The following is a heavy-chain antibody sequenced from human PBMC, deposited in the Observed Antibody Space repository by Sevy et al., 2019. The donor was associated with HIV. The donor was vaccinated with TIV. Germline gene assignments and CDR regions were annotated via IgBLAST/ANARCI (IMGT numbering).Heavy chain of an antibody. D-gene: IGHD6-19*01. CDR3: ASQTSSGWSAFDY. CDR1: GFTFSSYA. Sequence: GGSLRLSCAASGFTFSSYAMHWVRQAPGKGLEWVAVISYDGSNKYYADSVKGRFTISRDNSKNTLYLQINSLRAEDTAVYYCASQTSSGWSAFDYWGQGTLVTVSS. J-gene: IGHJ4*02. CDR2: ISYDGSNK. V-gene: IGHV3-30*04.